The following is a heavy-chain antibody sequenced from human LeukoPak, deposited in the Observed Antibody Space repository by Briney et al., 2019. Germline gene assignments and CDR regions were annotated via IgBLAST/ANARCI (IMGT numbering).Heavy chain of an antibody. CDR2: ISSSSSHI. Sequence: GGSLRLSCAASGFTFSSYSMNWVRQAPGKGLEWVSSISSSSSHIYYADSVKGRFTISRDNAKNSLYLQMNSLRAEDTAVYYCARGSEWELLGHFDYWGQGTLVTVSS. V-gene: IGHV3-21*01. J-gene: IGHJ4*02. D-gene: IGHD1-26*01. CDR1: GFTFSSYS. CDR3: ARGSEWELLGHFDY.